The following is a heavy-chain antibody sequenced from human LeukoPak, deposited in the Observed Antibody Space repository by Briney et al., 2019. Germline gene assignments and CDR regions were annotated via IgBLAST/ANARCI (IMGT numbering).Heavy chain of an antibody. CDR1: GFTFSSYS. CDR3: AELGTTMIGGV. D-gene: IGHD3-10*02. Sequence: GGSLRLSCAASGFTFSSYSMNWVRQAPGKGLEWVSYISSSSSTIYYADSVKGRFTISRDNAKNSLYLQMNSLRAEDTAVYYCAELGTTMIGGVWGKGTTVTISS. V-gene: IGHV3-48*04. CDR2: ISSSSSTI. J-gene: IGHJ6*04.